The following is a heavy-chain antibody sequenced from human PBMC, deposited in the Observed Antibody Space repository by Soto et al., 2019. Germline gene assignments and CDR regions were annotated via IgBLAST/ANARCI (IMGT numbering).Heavy chain of an antibody. D-gene: IGHD3-22*01. CDR1: GYSFTSYW. J-gene: IGHJ3*02. Sequence: PGESLKISCKGSGYSFTSYWIGWVRQMPGKGLGWMGIIYPGDSDTRYSPSFQGQVTISADKSISTAYLQWSSLKASDTAMYYCARTLPPYYYDSSGYYYVFAFDIWGQGTMVTVSS. CDR3: ARTLPPYYYDSSGYYYVFAFDI. CDR2: IYPGDSDT. V-gene: IGHV5-51*01.